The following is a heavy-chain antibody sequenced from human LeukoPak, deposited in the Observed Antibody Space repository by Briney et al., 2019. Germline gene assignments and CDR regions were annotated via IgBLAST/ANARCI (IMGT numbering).Heavy chain of an antibody. CDR1: GYTFTTHG. J-gene: IGHJ4*02. D-gene: IGHD3-22*01. V-gene: IGHV1-18*01. CDR3: AREDFYDTSGYYKPKLDY. CDR2: ISAYNGNT. Sequence: ASVKVSCKASGYTFTTHGISWVRQAPGQGLEWMGWISAYNGNTNYAQKLQGRVTMTTDTSTSTAYMELRSLRSDDTAVYYCAREDFYDTSGYYKPKLDYWGQGTLVTVSS.